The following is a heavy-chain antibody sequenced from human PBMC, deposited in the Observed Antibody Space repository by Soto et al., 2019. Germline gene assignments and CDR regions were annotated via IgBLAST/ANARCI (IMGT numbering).Heavy chain of an antibody. Sequence: GESLKISCVGSGFTFSNNAMHWVRQAPGKGLEWVAFISYDSSEIFYADSAKGRFTISRDNPENTLFLHMNSPRADDTAVYYCAIARVADSSLDHWGQGILVTVSS. CDR2: ISYDSSEI. CDR1: GFTFSNNA. V-gene: IGHV3-30*01. J-gene: IGHJ4*01. CDR3: AIARVADSSLDH. D-gene: IGHD3-3*01.